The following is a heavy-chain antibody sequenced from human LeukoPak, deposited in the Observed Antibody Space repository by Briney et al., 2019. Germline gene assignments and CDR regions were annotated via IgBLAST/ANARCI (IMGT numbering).Heavy chain of an antibody. CDR2: ICYSGST. D-gene: IGHD1-26*01. CDR3: ARSGTYYRTFDF. J-gene: IGHJ4*02. CDR1: GGSISSGNYY. V-gene: IGHV4-39*01. Sequence: SETLSLTCTVSGGSISSGNYYWNWIRQPPGKGLEWIGSICYSGSTYYNPSLKSRVTVSVDTSKNQFSLKLSSVTATDTAVYYCARSGTYYRTFDFWGQGTLVTVSS.